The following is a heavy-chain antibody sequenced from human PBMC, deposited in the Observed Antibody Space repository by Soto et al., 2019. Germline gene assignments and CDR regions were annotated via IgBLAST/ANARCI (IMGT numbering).Heavy chain of an antibody. Sequence: GGSLRLSCAASGFTFNSSAMSWVRQAPGKGLEWVSAISGSGGSTYYADSVKGRFTISRDNSKNTLYLQMNSLRAEDTAVYYCAKSRHIVVVTAKYYYYYGMDAWGQGTTVTVSS. CDR1: GFTFNSSA. J-gene: IGHJ6*02. D-gene: IGHD2-21*02. CDR2: ISGSGGST. CDR3: AKSRHIVVVTAKYYYYYGMDA. V-gene: IGHV3-23*01.